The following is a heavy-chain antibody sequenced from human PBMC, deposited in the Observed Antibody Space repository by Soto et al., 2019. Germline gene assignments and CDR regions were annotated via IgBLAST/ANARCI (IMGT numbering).Heavy chain of an antibody. V-gene: IGHV3-74*01. Sequence: EVQLVESGGGLVQPGGSLRLSCAASGFTFSSYWMHWVRQAPGKGLVWVSRINSDGSSTSYADSVKGRFTISRDNAKNTLYLQMNSLRAEGTAVWYSARDVSRGTDKVTPIAYYYYMDVWGKGTTVTVSS. D-gene: IGHD4-4*01. CDR2: INSDGSST. CDR1: GFTFSSYW. CDR3: ARDVSRGTDKVTPIAYYYYMDV. J-gene: IGHJ6*03.